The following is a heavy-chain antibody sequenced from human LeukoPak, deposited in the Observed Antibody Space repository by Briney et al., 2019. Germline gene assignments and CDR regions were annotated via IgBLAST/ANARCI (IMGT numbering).Heavy chain of an antibody. J-gene: IGHJ4*02. D-gene: IGHD4-17*01. CDR2: ISNDATKK. Sequence: GGSLRLSCAASGFTFSTYAMHWVRQAPGKGLEWVAVISNDATKKYYADSVKGRSTISRDNSENTLYLQMNSLRAEDTAVYYCAKDMNTVTTTFDYWGQGTLVTVSS. V-gene: IGHV3-30*18. CDR1: GFTFSTYA. CDR3: AKDMNTVTTTFDY.